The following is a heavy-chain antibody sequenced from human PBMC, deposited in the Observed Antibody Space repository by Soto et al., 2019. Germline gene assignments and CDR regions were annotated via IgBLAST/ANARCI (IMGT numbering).Heavy chain of an antibody. CDR3: ARLKTYCDILTGYYWFDP. CDR2: IYYSGST. Sequence: PSETLSLTCTVSGGSISSSSYYWGWIRQPPGKGLEWIGSIYYSGSTYYNPSLKSRVTISVDTSKNQFSLKLSSVTAADTAVYYCARLKTYCDILTGYYWFDPWGQGTLVTSPQ. J-gene: IGHJ5*02. V-gene: IGHV4-39*01. D-gene: IGHD3-9*01. CDR1: GGSISSSSYY.